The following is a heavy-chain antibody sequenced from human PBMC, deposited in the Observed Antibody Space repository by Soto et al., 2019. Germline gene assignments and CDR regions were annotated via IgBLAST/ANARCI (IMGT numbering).Heavy chain of an antibody. CDR1: GYTFNFYG. V-gene: IGHV1-18*01. D-gene: IGHD3-16*01. CDR3: ARIGVSSGHESPDFDS. CDR2: ISGFNGNT. J-gene: IGHJ4*02. Sequence: ASVKVSCKASGYTFNFYGITWVRQAPGQGLGWMGWISGFNGNTNYAADLQGRVTMTTDTSTSTAYMELRGLRSDDTAVYYCARIGVSSGHESPDFDSWGQGTLVTVSS.